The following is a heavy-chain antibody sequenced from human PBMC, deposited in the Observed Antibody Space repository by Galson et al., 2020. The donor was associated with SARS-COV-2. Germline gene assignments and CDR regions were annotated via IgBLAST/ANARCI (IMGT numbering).Heavy chain of an antibody. V-gene: IGHV4-30-4*01. CDR1: GSSIGSGDYY. Sequence: SETLSLTCTVSGSSIGSGDYYCSWVRQTPGKGLEWIGYMYYTGSSYYNSSLKRRSTISLDTSKNQFSLRLSSVTAADTAVYFCASGRESSGRFDYWGQGILVTVSS. CDR2: MYYTGSS. J-gene: IGHJ4*02. CDR3: ASGRESSGRFDY.